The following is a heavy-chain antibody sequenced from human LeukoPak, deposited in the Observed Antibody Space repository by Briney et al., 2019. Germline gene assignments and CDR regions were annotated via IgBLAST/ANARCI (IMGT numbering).Heavy chain of an antibody. Sequence: ASVKVSCKASGYTFTSYDINWVRQATGQGLEWMGWMNPNSGNTGYAQKFQGRVTITRNTSISTAYMELSSLRSEDTAVYYCARAHPTGYGDYTDAFDIWGQGTMVTVSS. CDR1: GYTFTSYD. D-gene: IGHD4-17*01. J-gene: IGHJ3*02. CDR2: MNPNSGNT. CDR3: ARAHPTGYGDYTDAFDI. V-gene: IGHV1-8*03.